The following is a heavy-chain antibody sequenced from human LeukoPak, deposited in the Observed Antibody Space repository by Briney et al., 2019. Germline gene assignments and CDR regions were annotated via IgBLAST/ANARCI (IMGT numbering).Heavy chain of an antibody. CDR3: AKDVHPEPYSSGWYGHYFDY. V-gene: IGHV3-23*01. CDR1: GFTFSSYA. J-gene: IGHJ4*02. CDR2: ISGSGGST. Sequence: GGSLRLSCAASGFTFSSYAMSWVRQAPGKGLKWASAISGSGGSTYYADSVKGRFTISRDNSKNTLYLQMNSLRAEDTAVYYCAKDVHPEPYSSGWYGHYFDYWGQGTLVTVSS. D-gene: IGHD6-13*01.